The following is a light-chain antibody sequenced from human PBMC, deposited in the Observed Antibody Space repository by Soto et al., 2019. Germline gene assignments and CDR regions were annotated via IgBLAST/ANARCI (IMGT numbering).Light chain of an antibody. V-gene: IGKV2-28*01. CDR1: QSLLHSNGYNY. CDR2: LGS. J-gene: IGKJ3*01. Sequence: DIVMTQSPLSLPVTPGEPASISCRSSQSLLHSNGYNYLDWYLQKPGQSPQLLIYLGSNRASGVPGRFRGSGSGTDFTLKISRVEAEDVGVYYCIQALQTPLTFGPGTNVDIK. CDR3: IQALQTPLT.